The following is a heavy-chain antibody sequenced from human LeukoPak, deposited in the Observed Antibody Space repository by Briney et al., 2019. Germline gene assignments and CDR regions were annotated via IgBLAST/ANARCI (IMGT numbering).Heavy chain of an antibody. V-gene: IGHV4-39*07. CDR3: ARDTGPSGTAFDY. Sequence: SETLSLTCTVSGGSISSSSYYWGWIRQPPGKGLEWIGSIYYSGSTYYNPSLKSRVTISVDTSKNQFSLRLSSVIAADTAVYYCARDTGPSGTAFDYWGQGTLVTVSS. CDR2: IYYSGST. CDR1: GGSISSSSYY. D-gene: IGHD2-2*01. J-gene: IGHJ4*02.